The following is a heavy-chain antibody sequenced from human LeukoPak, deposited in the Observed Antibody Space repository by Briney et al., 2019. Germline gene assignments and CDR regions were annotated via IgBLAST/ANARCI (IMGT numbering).Heavy chain of an antibody. V-gene: IGHV4-30-4*08. CDR2: IYYSGST. CDR1: GGSFSDYY. D-gene: IGHD2-8*01. CDR3: ARVKKEGYCTNGVCSGYWYFDL. Sequence: SETLSLTCAVYGGSFSDYYWSWIRQPPGKGLEWIGYIYYSGSTYYNPSLKSRVTISVDTSKNQFSLKLSSVTAADTAVYYCARVKKEGYCTNGVCSGYWYFDLWGRGTLVTVSS. J-gene: IGHJ2*01.